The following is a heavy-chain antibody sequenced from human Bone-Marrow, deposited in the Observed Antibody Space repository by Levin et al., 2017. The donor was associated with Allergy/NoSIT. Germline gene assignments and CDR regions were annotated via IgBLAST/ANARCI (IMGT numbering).Heavy chain of an antibody. Sequence: PGGSLRLSCATSGFAFTSYPISWVRQAPGRGLEWVAAIRGSGDTTFYADSVRGRFTVSRDTSKNTLYLQMNSLRVEDTAVYFCAKRGDGARYYWGQGTLVTVSS. CDR1: GFAFTSYP. D-gene: IGHD2-21*02. CDR2: IRGSGDTT. V-gene: IGHV3-23*01. CDR3: AKRGDGARYY. J-gene: IGHJ4*02.